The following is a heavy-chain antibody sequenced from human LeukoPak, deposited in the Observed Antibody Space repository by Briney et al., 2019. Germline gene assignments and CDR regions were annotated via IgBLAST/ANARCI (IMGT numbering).Heavy chain of an antibody. CDR2: IIPIFGTA. D-gene: IGHD1-26*01. V-gene: IGHV1-69*05. J-gene: IGHJ4*02. CDR1: GGTFSSYA. CDR3: ARVGSQSGSYDY. Sequence: GASVKVSCKASGGTFSSYAISWVRQAPGQGLEWMGGIIPIFGTANYAQKFQGRVTITTDESTSTAYMELSSLRPEDTAVYYCARVGSQSGSYDYWGQGTLVTVSS.